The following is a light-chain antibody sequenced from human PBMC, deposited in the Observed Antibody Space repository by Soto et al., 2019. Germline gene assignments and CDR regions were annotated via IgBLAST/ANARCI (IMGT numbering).Light chain of an antibody. J-gene: IGKJ5*01. CDR1: QSVTSNY. CDR3: QQYGSSPPIT. CDR2: GSS. V-gene: IGKV3-20*01. Sequence: DIVLPQSPDTLSLSPGESATLSCRASQSVTSNYLGWYQQKPGQPPRLLIYGSSKRTTGIPDRFRGGGSGTDFTLTISRLEPEDFAVYYCQQYGSSPPITFGQGTRLEIK.